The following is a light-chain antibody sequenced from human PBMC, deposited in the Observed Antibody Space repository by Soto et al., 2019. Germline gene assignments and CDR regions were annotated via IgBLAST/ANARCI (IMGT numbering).Light chain of an antibody. CDR3: QQYDSYSWT. CDR1: QRISSW. CDR2: DAS. J-gene: IGKJ1*01. Sequence: DIQMTQSPSTLSASVGDRVTITCRASQRISSWLAWYQQKPGKAPKLLIYDASNLESGVPSRFSGSGSGTEFTLTISSLQPDDFATYYCQQYDSYSWTFGQGTKVEVK. V-gene: IGKV1-5*01.